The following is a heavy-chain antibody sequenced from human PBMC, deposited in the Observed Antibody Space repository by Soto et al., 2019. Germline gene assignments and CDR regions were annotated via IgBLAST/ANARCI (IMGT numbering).Heavy chain of an antibody. D-gene: IGHD3-10*01. J-gene: IGHJ6*02. CDR2: IYTSAST. CDR3: AKDREEGYNFYYGMDV. V-gene: IGHV4-4*07. CDR1: GASVNTYS. Sequence: SETLSLTCTVSGASVNTYSWSWMRQPAGKGLEWIGRIYTSASTNYSPSLKGRLSLSVDTSKNQVSLKLTSVTAADTAIYYCAKDREEGYNFYYGMDVWGQGATVTVSS.